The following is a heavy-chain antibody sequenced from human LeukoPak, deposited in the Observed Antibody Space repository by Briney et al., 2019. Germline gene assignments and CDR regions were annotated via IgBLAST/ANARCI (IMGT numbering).Heavy chain of an antibody. CDR2: IYTSGST. CDR3: ASSLRLGELSLWAPLPPTDV. D-gene: IGHD3-16*02. Sequence: SETLSLTCTVSGGSISSGSYYWSWIRQPAGKGLEWIGRIYTSGSTNYNPSLKSRVTISVDTSKNQFSLKLSSVTAADTAVYYCASSLRLGELSLWAPLPPTDVWGKGTTVTISS. CDR1: GGSISSGSYY. V-gene: IGHV4-61*02. J-gene: IGHJ6*04.